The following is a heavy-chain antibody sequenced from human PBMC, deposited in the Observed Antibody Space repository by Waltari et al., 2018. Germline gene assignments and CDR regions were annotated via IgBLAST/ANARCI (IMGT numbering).Heavy chain of an antibody. CDR3: ARARIAVASYYFDY. CDR1: GGSISSHY. CDR2: IYYSGST. Sequence: QVQLQESGPGLVKPSETLSLTCTVSGGSISSHYWSWIRQPPGKGLEWIGYIYYSGSTNDNPSLKSRVTISVDTSKNQFSLKLSSVTAADTAVYYCARARIAVASYYFDYWGQGTLVTVSS. J-gene: IGHJ4*02. D-gene: IGHD6-19*01. V-gene: IGHV4-59*11.